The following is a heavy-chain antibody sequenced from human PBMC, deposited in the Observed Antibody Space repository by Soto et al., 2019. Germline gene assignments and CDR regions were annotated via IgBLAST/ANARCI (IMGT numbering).Heavy chain of an antibody. CDR2: ISAYNGNT. D-gene: IGHD2-2*01. CDR1: GYTFTSYG. Sequence: QVQLVQSGAEVKKPGASVKVSCKASGYTFTSYGISWVRQSPGQGLEWMGWISAYNGNTNYVQKLQGRVTMTTDTSTGTGYMEVRGLRSDDTDVYSCAREGYCISTRCRHYDYYGMDVWGQGTTVTVSS. CDR3: AREGYCISTRCRHYDYYGMDV. V-gene: IGHV1-18*01. J-gene: IGHJ6*02.